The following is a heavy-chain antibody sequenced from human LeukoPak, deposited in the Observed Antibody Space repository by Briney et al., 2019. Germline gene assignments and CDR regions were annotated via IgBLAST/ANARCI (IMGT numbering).Heavy chain of an antibody. V-gene: IGHV4-59*08. CDR2: XXXXXXX. CDR1: GGSXSSYY. D-gene: IGHD4-17*01. Sequence: SETLSLTCTVSGGSXSSYYXXWXXXPXXXXXXXXXXXXXXXXXXYNPSLKSRVTISVDTSKNQFSLKLSSVTAADTAVYYCARHGDHGDYVRWGLNVEYYFDYWGQGTLVTVSS. CDR3: ARHGDHGDYVRWGLNVEYYFDY. J-gene: IGHJ4*02.